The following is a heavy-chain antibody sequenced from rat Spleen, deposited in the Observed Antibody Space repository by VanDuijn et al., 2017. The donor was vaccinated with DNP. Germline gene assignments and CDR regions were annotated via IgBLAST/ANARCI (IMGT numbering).Heavy chain of an antibody. Sequence: EVQLVESGGGLVRPGNSLRLSCAASGFTFSDYYMAWVRQAPTRGLEWVAYIRYDGGSTYYGDSVKGRFTISRDNAQSALNLQMNSLRSEDMATYYCVRWYNSGHYFDYWGQGVMVTVSS. CDR3: VRWYNSGHYFDY. J-gene: IGHJ2*01. D-gene: IGHD4-3*01. CDR2: IRYDGGST. V-gene: IGHV5-22*01. CDR1: GFTFSDYY.